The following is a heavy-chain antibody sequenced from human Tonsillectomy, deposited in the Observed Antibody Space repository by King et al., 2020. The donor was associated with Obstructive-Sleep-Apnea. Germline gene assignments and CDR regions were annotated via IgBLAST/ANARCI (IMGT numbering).Heavy chain of an antibody. CDR2: IYYSGST. Sequence: VQLQESGPGLVKPSETLSLTCTVSGGSISSSSYYWGWIRQPPGKGLEWIGSIYYSGSTYYNPSLQSRVTISVDTSKNQFSLKLSSVTAADTAVYYCARDERVSSGLDYWGQGTLVTVSS. CDR3: ARDERVSSGLDY. V-gene: IGHV4-39*07. J-gene: IGHJ4*02. D-gene: IGHD6-19*01. CDR1: GGSISSSSYY.